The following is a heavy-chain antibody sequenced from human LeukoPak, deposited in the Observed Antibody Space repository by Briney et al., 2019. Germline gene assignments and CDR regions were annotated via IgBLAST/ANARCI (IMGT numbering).Heavy chain of an antibody. CDR3: ARVWRFPNCFDP. CDR1: GFTFSDFY. CDR2: ISSSYNTI. V-gene: IGHV3-11*04. D-gene: IGHD1-1*01. J-gene: IGHJ5*02. Sequence: GGSLRLSCAASGFTFSDFYMSWIRQAPGKRLQWVSYISSSYNTIYYADSVKGRFTISRDNAKNSLFLQMNSLRAEDTAVYYCARVWRFPNCFDPWGQGTLVTVSS.